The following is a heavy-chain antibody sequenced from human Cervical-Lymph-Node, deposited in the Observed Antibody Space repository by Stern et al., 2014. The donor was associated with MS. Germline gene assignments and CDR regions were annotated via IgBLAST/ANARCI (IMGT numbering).Heavy chain of an antibody. J-gene: IGHJ3*02. CDR1: GGSISSGNYY. V-gene: IGHV4-61*02. Sequence: VQLVESGPGLVKPSQTLSLTCTVSGGSISSGNYYWSWIRQPAGEGLEWIGRIYSRGSTQYNPPLKSRVTISPEPSTHQSPLRLSSVTAADTAVYYCARGNYDVLTDNGGHGFDIWGQGTMVTVSS. CDR2: IYSRGST. CDR3: ARGNYDVLTDNGGHGFDI. D-gene: IGHD3-9*01.